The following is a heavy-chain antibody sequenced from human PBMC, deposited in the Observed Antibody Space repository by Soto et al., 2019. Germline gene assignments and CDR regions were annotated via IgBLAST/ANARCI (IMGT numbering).Heavy chain of an antibody. CDR1: GFPFTNAW. Sequence: GGSLRLSCAASGFPFTNAWMNWVRQAPGKGLEWVGRIKSKTDGGTTDYAAPVKGRFTISRDDSKNTLYLQMNSLKTEDTAVYYCTTDLVFTTDEESDYWGQGTLVTVSS. D-gene: IGHD3-3*01. CDR3: TTDLVFTTDEESDY. V-gene: IGHV3-15*07. J-gene: IGHJ4*02. CDR2: IKSKTDGGTT.